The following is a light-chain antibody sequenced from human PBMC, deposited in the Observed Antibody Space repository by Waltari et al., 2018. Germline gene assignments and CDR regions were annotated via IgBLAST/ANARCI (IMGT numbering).Light chain of an antibody. CDR3: CSYAGSQVV. CDR1: SSAVGGYNY. V-gene: IGLV2-11*01. CDR2: DVS. Sequence: QSALTQPRSVSGSPGQSVTISCTGTSSAVGGYNYVSWYQQHPGKAPKLMIYDVSKRPSGVPDRFSGSKSGNTASLTISGLQAEDEADYYCCSYAGSQVVFGGGTKLTVL. J-gene: IGLJ2*01.